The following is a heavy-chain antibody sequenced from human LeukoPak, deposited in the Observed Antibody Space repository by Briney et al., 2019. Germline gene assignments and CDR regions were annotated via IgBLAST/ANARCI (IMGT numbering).Heavy chain of an antibody. D-gene: IGHD2-15*01. CDR1: GFSFSTYE. V-gene: IGHV3-48*03. J-gene: IGHJ6*04. Sequence: GGSLRLSCAASGFSFSTYEVNWVRQAPGKGLEWLSYISSSGSAIYSADSVKGRFTISRDNAKNSLYLQVNSLRAEDTAVYYCVRGLVVAATPPYSYYGMDVWGSGTTVTVSS. CDR3: VRGLVVAATPPYSYYGMDV. CDR2: ISSSGSAI.